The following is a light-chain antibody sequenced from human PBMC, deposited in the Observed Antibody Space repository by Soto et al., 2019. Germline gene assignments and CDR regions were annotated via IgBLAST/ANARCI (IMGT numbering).Light chain of an antibody. Sequence: ESVLTQSPGTPSLSPGERATLSCRASQSVSSNHLAWYQQKPGQAPRLLLYGASTRATGIPVRFSGSGFGTEFTLTISSLQSEDFAVYYCQQYKNWPLFGQGTRLEIK. J-gene: IGKJ5*01. V-gene: IGKV3-15*01. CDR1: QSVSSN. CDR3: QQYKNWPL. CDR2: GAS.